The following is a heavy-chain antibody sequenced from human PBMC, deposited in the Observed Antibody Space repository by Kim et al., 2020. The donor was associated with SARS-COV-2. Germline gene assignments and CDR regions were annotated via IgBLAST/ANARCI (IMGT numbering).Heavy chain of an antibody. V-gene: IGHV4-39*01. Sequence: SETLSLTCTVSGGSISSSSYYWGWIRQPPGKGLEWIGSIYYSGSTYYNPSLKSRVTISVDTSKNQFSLKLSSVTAADTAVYYCARQSGVGGWYSWGQGTL. D-gene: IGHD6-19*01. J-gene: IGHJ4*02. CDR3: ARQSGVGGWYS. CDR2: IYYSGST. CDR1: GGSISSSSYY.